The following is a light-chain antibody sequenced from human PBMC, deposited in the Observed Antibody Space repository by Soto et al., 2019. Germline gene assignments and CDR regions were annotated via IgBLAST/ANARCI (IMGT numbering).Light chain of an antibody. CDR1: QSISSY. CDR2: AAS. Sequence: DIQMTQSPSSLSASVGDRVTITCRASQSISSYLNWYQQKPGKAPKLLIYAASSLQSGVPSRFTGSGSVTDFTLTISSLQPEDFPTYYCQQSYSTPITFGQGTRLESK. CDR3: QQSYSTPIT. J-gene: IGKJ5*01. V-gene: IGKV1-39*01.